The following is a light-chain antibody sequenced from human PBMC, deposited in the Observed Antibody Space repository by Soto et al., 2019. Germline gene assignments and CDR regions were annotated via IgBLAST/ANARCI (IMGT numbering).Light chain of an antibody. V-gene: IGKV1-33*01. J-gene: IGKJ2*01. Sequence: DIQLTQSPSSLSASIGDRVTFTCQASQDIGTFLNWFHQKPGEAPKLLVYDAANLETGVPSRFGGRGSGTHFTFTITSLQAEDVATYFCLQYNNLPYTLGRGTKLAIK. CDR2: DAA. CDR1: QDIGTF. CDR3: LQYNNLPYT.